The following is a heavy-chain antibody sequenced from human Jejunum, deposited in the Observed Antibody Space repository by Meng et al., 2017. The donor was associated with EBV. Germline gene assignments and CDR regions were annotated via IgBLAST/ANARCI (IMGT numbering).Heavy chain of an antibody. D-gene: IGHD2-2*01. Sequence: VHLGEPGREATIPAASWRFSCQASEYVFTTDDRHWVRQAPGQRLEWMGWINGGATSTVYSQNFQGRLTIARDTSARTAFMELSSLTSEDTAVYYCASGPSCSSGSCQEFDYWGQGTLVTVSS. J-gene: IGHJ4*02. V-gene: IGHV1-3*01. CDR3: ASGPSCSSGSCQEFDY. CDR2: INGGATST. CDR1: EYVFTTDD.